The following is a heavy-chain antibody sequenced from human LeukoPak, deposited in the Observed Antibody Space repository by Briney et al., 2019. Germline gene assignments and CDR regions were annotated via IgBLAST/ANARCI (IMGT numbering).Heavy chain of an antibody. CDR1: GFTFSSYW. J-gene: IGHJ4*02. Sequence: GGSLRLSCAASGFTFSSYWMSWVRQAPGKGLEWVANIKQDGSEKYYVDSVKGRFTISRDNAKNSLYLQMNSLRAEDTAVYYCARDPRIAVAGTGDYWGQGTLVTVSS. D-gene: IGHD6-19*01. CDR3: ARDPRIAVAGTGDY. CDR2: IKQDGSEK. V-gene: IGHV3-7*01.